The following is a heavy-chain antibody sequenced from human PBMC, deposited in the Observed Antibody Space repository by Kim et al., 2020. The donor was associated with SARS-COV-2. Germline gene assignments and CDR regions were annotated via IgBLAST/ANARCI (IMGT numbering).Heavy chain of an antibody. V-gene: IGHV1-2*04. D-gene: IGHD6-13*01. Sequence: ASVKVSCKASGYTFTGYYMHWVRQAPGQGLEWMGWINPNSGGTNYAQKFQGWVTMTRDTSISTAYMELSRLRSDDTAVYYCARGGLSSSWYPANWFDPWGQGTLVTVSS. J-gene: IGHJ5*02. CDR3: ARGGLSSSWYPANWFDP. CDR2: INPNSGGT. CDR1: GYTFTGYY.